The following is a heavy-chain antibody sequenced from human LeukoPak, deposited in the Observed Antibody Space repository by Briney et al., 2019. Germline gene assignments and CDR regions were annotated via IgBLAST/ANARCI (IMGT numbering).Heavy chain of an antibody. V-gene: IGHV5-51*01. CDR2: IYPGDSDT. Sequence: GAPLKIPGKGSGYSFTSYWIGWVRQMPGKGLEWMGIIYPGDSDTRYSPSFQGQVTISADKSISTAYLQWSSLKASDTAMYYCARLAPERMVRGVIITYLDYWGQGTLVTVSS. J-gene: IGHJ4*02. CDR1: GYSFTSYW. D-gene: IGHD3-10*01. CDR3: ARLAPERMVRGVIITYLDY.